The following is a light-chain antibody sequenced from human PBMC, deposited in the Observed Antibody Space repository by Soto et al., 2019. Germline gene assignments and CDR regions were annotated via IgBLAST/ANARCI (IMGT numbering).Light chain of an antibody. CDR3: QHYHFYSST. Sequence: DIKMNQSPSTLSLSAGDRVTITCRASQTIDSWLAWYQQRPGKPPNLLIYKASTLASGVPSRFSGSGSGTEFTLTINGLQPDDFATYYCQHYHFYSSTFDQGAIVDIK. CDR1: QTIDSW. CDR2: KAS. V-gene: IGKV1-5*03. J-gene: IGKJ1*01.